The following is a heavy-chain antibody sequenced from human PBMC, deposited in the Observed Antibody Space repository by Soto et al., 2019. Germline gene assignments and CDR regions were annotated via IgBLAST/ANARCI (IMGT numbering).Heavy chain of an antibody. J-gene: IGHJ2*01. CDR2: INAGNGNT. D-gene: IGHD1-26*01. CDR3: ARGGSLYWDFDL. Sequence: QVQLVQSGAEVKKPGASVKVSCKASGYTFTSYAMHWVRQAPGQRLEWMGWINAGNGNTKYSQKFQGRVTITRDTSASTAYRELSSLRSEDTAVYYGARGGSLYWDFDLWGRGTLVTVSS. V-gene: IGHV1-3*01. CDR1: GYTFTSYA.